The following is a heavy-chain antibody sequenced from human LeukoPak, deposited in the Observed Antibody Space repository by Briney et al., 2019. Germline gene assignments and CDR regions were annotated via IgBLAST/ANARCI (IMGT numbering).Heavy chain of an antibody. J-gene: IGHJ4*02. CDR1: GFSFNSYP. CDR2: ISNDGNNK. CDR3: ARPDDSESFYRANHY. V-gene: IGHV3-30*04. Sequence: GRSPRLSCAASGFSFNSYPMHWVRQAPGKGLEWVAVISNDGNNKYYADSVKGRFTISRDNPNNTLSLQMNGLRVEDTAVYYCARPDDSESFYRANHYWGRGTLVTVPS. D-gene: IGHD3-10*01.